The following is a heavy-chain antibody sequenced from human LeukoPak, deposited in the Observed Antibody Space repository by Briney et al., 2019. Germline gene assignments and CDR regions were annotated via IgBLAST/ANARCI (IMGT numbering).Heavy chain of an antibody. Sequence: GGSLRLSCAASGFALGSYTMNWVRQAPGKGLEWVSYISSSSSTIQYADSVKGRFTISRDNAENSLYLQMNSLGVEDTAVYYCARAVISIFDNWGQGTLVTVSS. CDR2: ISSSSSTI. J-gene: IGHJ4*02. V-gene: IGHV3-48*01. CDR1: GFALGSYT. CDR3: ARAVISIFDN. D-gene: IGHD3-3*02.